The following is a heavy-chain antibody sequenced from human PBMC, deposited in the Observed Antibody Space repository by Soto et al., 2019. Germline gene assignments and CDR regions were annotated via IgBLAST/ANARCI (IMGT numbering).Heavy chain of an antibody. V-gene: IGHV3-9*01. CDR3: AKSHTTSGWYVTTDY. D-gene: IGHD6-19*01. J-gene: IGHJ4*02. CDR2: ISWNSGSI. CDR1: GFTFGDYA. Sequence: PGGSLRLSCAASGFTFGDYAMQWVRQDPGKGLEWVSAISWNSGSIDYADSVKGRFTISRDNAKNSLYLQMNSLRAEDTALYYCAKSHTTSGWYVTTDYWGQGTRVTVSS.